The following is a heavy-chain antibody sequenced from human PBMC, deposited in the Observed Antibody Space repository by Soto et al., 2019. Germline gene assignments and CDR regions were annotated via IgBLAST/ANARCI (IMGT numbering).Heavy chain of an antibody. CDR3: ARVFPYYYGSGSALYYYYYYMDV. J-gene: IGHJ6*03. Sequence: QVQLVQSGAEVKKPGASVKVSCKASGYTFTSYGISWVRQAPGQRLEWMGWISAYNGNTNYAQKLQGRVTMTTDTSTSTAYMERRSLRSDDTAVYYCARVFPYYYGSGSALYYYYYYMDVWGKGTTVTVSS. CDR1: GYTFTSYG. D-gene: IGHD3-10*01. V-gene: IGHV1-18*01. CDR2: ISAYNGNT.